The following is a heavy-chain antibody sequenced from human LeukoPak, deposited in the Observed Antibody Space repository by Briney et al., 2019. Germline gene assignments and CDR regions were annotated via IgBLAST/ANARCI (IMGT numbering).Heavy chain of an antibody. Sequence: GGSLGLSCAASGVTVQRKYMSWVRQAPGEGLGWGSVIYSGGSTYYADSVKGRFTISRDNSKNTLYLQMNSLRAEDTAVYYCARDARATVHYGDYDDYFDYWGQGTLVTVSS. V-gene: IGHV3-53*01. D-gene: IGHD4-17*01. CDR3: ARDARATVHYGDYDDYFDY. CDR1: GVTVQRKY. J-gene: IGHJ4*02. CDR2: IYSGGST.